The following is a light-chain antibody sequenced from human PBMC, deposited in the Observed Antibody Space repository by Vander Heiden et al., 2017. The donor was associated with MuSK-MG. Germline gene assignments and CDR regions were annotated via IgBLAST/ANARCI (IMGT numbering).Light chain of an antibody. V-gene: IGKV1-9*01. CDR2: AAS. Sequence: DPVPITCRASQGISSYLAWYQQKPGKAPKLLIYAASTLQSGVPSRFSGSASGTEFTLTISSLQPEDFATYCCQQVNSYPLTFGHGTKVDIK. CDR1: QGISSY. J-gene: IGKJ3*01. CDR3: QQVNSYPLT.